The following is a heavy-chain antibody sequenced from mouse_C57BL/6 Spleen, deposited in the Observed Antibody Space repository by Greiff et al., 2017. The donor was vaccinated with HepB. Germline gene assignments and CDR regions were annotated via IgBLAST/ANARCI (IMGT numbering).Heavy chain of an antibody. J-gene: IGHJ2*01. D-gene: IGHD2-4*01. CDR3: ARDSDYDRVYFDY. CDR1: GFTFSSYA. V-gene: IGHV5-4*01. CDR2: ISDGGSYT. Sequence: EVMLVESGGGLVKPGGSLKLSCAASGFTFSSYAMSWVRQTPEKRLEWVATISDGGSYTYYPDNVKGRFTISRDNAKNNLYLQMSHLKSEDTAMYYCARDSDYDRVYFDYWGQGTPLTVSS.